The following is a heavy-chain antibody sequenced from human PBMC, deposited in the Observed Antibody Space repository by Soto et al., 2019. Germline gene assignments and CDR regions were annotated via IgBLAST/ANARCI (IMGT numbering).Heavy chain of an antibody. J-gene: IGHJ4*02. V-gene: IGHV2-5*02. CDR1: GFSLTIGGVG. Sequence: QITLKESGPTLVNPTQTVTLTCTVSGFSLTIGGVGVAWMRQPPGKALEWLAIIYWDDDKRYRPSLRSRLTVTTDTSKDQVVLTLTNVDPVDTATYFCVHIETSGYHTLFDYWGQGILVTVSS. D-gene: IGHD3-22*01. CDR3: VHIETSGYHTLFDY. CDR2: IYWDDDK.